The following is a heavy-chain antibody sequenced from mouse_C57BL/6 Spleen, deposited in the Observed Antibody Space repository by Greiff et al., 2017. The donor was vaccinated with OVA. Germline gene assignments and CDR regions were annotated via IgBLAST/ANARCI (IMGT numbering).Heavy chain of an antibody. CDR1: GFTFSSYG. V-gene: IGHV5-6*01. CDR3: ARMSDGYYALDY. CDR2: ISSGGSYT. D-gene: IGHD2-3*01. Sequence: EVQLVESGGDLVKPGGSLKLSCAASGFTFSSYGMSWVRQTPDKRLEWVATISSGGSYTYYPGSVKGRFTISRDNAKNTLYLQMSSLKSEDTAMYYCARMSDGYYALDYWGQGTTLTGSS. J-gene: IGHJ2*01.